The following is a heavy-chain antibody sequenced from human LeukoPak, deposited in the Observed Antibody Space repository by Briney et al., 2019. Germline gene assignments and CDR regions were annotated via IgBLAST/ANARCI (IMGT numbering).Heavy chain of an antibody. Sequence: PSETLSLTCAVSGGSISSSNWWSWVRQPPGKGLEWIGEIYHSGSTNYNPSLKSRVTISVDKSKNQFSLKLSSVTAADTAVYYCASMLVAANDAFDIWGQGTMVTVSS. J-gene: IGHJ3*02. CDR3: ASMLVAANDAFDI. V-gene: IGHV4-4*02. CDR1: GGSISSSNW. D-gene: IGHD6-13*01. CDR2: IYHSGST.